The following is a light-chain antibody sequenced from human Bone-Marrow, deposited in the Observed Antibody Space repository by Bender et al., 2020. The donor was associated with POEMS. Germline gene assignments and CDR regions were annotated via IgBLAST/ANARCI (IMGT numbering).Light chain of an antibody. V-gene: IGLV2-11*01. J-gene: IGLJ3*02. Sequence: QSALTQPRSVSGSPGQSVTISCTGTTSDVGDYDHVSWYQHHPGKAPKLIIYDVTQRPSGVPDRFSASKSGNTASLTISWLQVEDESDYYCCSYSGSYTWVFGGGTKVTVL. CDR2: DVT. CDR1: TSDVGDYDH. CDR3: CSYSGSYTWV.